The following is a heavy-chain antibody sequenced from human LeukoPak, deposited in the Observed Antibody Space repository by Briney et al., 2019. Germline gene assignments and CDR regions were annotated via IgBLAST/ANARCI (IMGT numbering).Heavy chain of an antibody. J-gene: IGHJ4*02. CDR2: IYYSGST. CDR1: GGSISSYY. Sequence: SETPSLTCTVSGGSISSYYWSWIRQPPGKGLEWIGYIYYSGSTNYNPSLKSRVTISVDTSKNQFSLKLSSVTAADTAVYYCERYSGYFDYWGQGTLVTVSS. V-gene: IGHV4-59*08. D-gene: IGHD1-26*01. CDR3: ERYSGYFDY.